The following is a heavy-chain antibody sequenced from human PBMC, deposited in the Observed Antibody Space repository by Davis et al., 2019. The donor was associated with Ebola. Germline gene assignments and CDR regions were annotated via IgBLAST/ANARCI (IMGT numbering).Heavy chain of an antibody. CDR1: GFDFDNSW. CDR3: ARYCHYTDCSYFDC. CDR2: ISASEGHT. Sequence: GESLKISCVVSGFDFDNSWMTWVRQAPGKGLEWVSTISASEGHTHYSDSVRGRFTISRDNSKNTLYLQMNSLRAEDTATYYCARYCHYTDCSYFDCWGQGTMVAVSS. D-gene: IGHD2-15*01. V-gene: IGHV3-23*01. J-gene: IGHJ4*02.